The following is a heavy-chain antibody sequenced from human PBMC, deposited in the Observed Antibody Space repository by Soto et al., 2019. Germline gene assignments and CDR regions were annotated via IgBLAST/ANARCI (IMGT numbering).Heavy chain of an antibody. CDR2: ISSSDTII. CDR3: ARDLGYYDSSGYFDY. J-gene: IGHJ4*02. Sequence: GGSLRLSCADSGFTFSDYYMSWIRQAPRKGLEWVSYISSSDTIISYADSVKGRFTISRDNAKNSLYLQMNSLRAEDTAVYYCARDLGYYDSSGYFDYWGQGTLVTVSS. D-gene: IGHD3-22*01. V-gene: IGHV3-11*01. CDR1: GFTFSDYY.